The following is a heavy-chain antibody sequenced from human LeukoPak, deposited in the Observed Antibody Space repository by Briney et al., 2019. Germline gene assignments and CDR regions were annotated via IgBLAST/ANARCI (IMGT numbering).Heavy chain of an antibody. CDR2: ISGGGGTT. J-gene: IGHJ4*02. D-gene: IGHD5-12*01. V-gene: IGHV3-23*01. CDR1: GLTFSSYA. CDR3: AKDREGLSSGYDLEYFDY. Sequence: GGSLRLSCAASGLTFSSYAMNWVRQAPGKGLEWVSAISGGGGTTYYADSVKGRFTISRDNSKNTLFLQMNSLRAEDTAVYYCAKDREGLSSGYDLEYFDYWGQGTLVTVSS.